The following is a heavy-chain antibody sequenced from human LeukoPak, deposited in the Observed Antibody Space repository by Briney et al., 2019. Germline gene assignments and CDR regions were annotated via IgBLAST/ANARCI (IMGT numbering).Heavy chain of an antibody. V-gene: IGHV4-59*08. CDR1: GGSISSYY. Sequence: SETLSLTCTVSGGSISSYYWSWIRQPPGKGLEWIGYIYYSGSTNYNPSLKSRVTISVDTSKNQFSLKLSSVTAADTAVYYCARLNSGSYYYYGMDVWGQGTTVTVSS. D-gene: IGHD1-26*01. CDR3: ARLNSGSYYYYGMDV. CDR2: IYYSGST. J-gene: IGHJ6*02.